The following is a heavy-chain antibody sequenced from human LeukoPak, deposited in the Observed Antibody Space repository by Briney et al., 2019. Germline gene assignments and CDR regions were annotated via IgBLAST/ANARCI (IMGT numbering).Heavy chain of an antibody. CDR3: ARANGYSSGWYNFDY. CDR2: INPSGGST. J-gene: IGHJ4*02. CDR1: GYTFTSYY. Sequence: ASVKVSCKASGYTFTSYYMHWVRRAPGQGLEWMGIINPSGGSTSYAQKFQGRVTMTRDTSTRTVYMELSSLRSEDTAVYYCARANGYSSGWYNFDYWGQGTLVTVSS. D-gene: IGHD6-19*01. V-gene: IGHV1-46*01.